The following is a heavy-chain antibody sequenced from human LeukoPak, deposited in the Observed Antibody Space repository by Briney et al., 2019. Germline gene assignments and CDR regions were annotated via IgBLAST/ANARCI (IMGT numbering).Heavy chain of an antibody. CDR1: GLTFRTHS. CDR3: ANAAAAGITGNDY. J-gene: IGHJ4*02. D-gene: IGHD6-13*01. V-gene: IGHV3-48*01. CDR2: LRHDSSEN. Sequence: PGGSLRLSCTVSGLTFRTHSMNWGRQVPGKGLEWLSFLRHDSSENHYADSVRGRFTISRDNARNSLYLQMNSLRAEDSAVYYCANAAAAGITGNDYWGQGTLVTVSS.